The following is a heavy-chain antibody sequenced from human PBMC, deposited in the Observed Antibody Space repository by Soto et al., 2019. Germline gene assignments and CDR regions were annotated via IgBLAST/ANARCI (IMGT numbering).Heavy chain of an antibody. J-gene: IGHJ4*02. V-gene: IGHV3-48*01. CDR1: GLTLSTSS. Sequence: EVQLVESGGMLVQPGGSLRLSCAAFGLTLSTSSMNWVRQAPGRGLEWISYIRKHTSVTAYADSVKGRFTISRDSAKNSLYLQMDSLRVEDTGVYYCGKVADSGDYTVERWGKGTLVTVSS. D-gene: IGHD3-22*01. CDR3: GKVADSGDYTVER. CDR2: IRKHTSVT.